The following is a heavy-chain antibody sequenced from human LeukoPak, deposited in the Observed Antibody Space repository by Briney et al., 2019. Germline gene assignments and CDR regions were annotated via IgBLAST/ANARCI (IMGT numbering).Heavy chain of an antibody. D-gene: IGHD3-3*01. J-gene: IGHJ5*02. V-gene: IGHV1-18*01. Sequence: ASVKVSCKASGGTFSSYAITWVRQAPGQGLEWMGWISAYNGNTNYAQKLQGRVTMTTDTSTSTAYMELRSLRSDDTAVYYCARGLEWLTRRHTWFDPWGQGTLVTVSS. CDR2: ISAYNGNT. CDR1: GGTFSSYA. CDR3: ARGLEWLTRRHTWFDP.